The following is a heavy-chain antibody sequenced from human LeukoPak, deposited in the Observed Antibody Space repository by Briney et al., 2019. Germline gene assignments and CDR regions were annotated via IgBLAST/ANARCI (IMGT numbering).Heavy chain of an antibody. J-gene: IGHJ4*02. D-gene: IGHD6-13*01. CDR3: AKDQAAAAGMRY. CDR1: RFTLSSYG. CDR2: ISYDGSNK. V-gene: IGHV3-30*18. Sequence: GGTLSLSRAASRFTLSSYGMHWVRRAPGKGLEWVAVISYDGSNKYYADPVKGRFTISRDNSKNTLYLQMNSLRAEDTAVYYCAKDQAAAAGMRYWGQGTLVTVSS.